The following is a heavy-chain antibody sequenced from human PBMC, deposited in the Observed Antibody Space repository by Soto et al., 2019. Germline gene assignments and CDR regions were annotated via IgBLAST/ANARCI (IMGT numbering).Heavy chain of an antibody. CDR1: GGSISSSNW. J-gene: IGHJ5*02. V-gene: IGHV4-4*02. CDR2: IYHSGST. Sequence: QVQLQESGPGLVKPSGTLSLTCAVSGGSISSSNWWSWVRQPPGKGLEWIGEIYHSGSTNYNPSLMSRVTISVDKSKNQFSLKLSSVTAADTAVYYCARWYSSGWYDLRGWFDPWGQGTLVTVSS. CDR3: ARWYSSGWYDLRGWFDP. D-gene: IGHD6-19*01.